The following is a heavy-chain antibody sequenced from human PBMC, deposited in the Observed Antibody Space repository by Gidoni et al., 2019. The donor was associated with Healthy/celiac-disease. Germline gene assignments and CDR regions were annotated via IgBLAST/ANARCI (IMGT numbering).Heavy chain of an antibody. Sequence: QVQLVQSGAEVKKPGSSVKVSCKASGGTFSSYAISWVRQAPGQGLEWMGGIIPIFGTANYAQKFQGRVTITADESTSTAYMELSSLRSEDTAVYYCARGSEIAVAGTDYYYYYMDVWGKGTTVTVSS. J-gene: IGHJ6*03. V-gene: IGHV1-69*01. CDR2: IIPIFGTA. CDR1: GGTFSSYA. D-gene: IGHD6-19*01. CDR3: ARGSEIAVAGTDYYYYYMDV.